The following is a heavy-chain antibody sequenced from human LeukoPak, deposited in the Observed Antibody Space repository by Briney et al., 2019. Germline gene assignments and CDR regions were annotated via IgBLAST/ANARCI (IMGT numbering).Heavy chain of an antibody. CDR1: GGTFSSYA. CDR2: IIPIFGTA. J-gene: IGHJ4*02. V-gene: IGHV1-69*05. D-gene: IGHD1-14*01. CDR3: ARGHSRNPYYFDY. Sequence: GASVKVSCKASGGTFSSYAISWVRQAPGQGLEWMGRIIPIFGTANYAQKFQGRVTITTDGSTSTAYMELSSLRSEDTAVYYCARGHSRNPYYFDYWGQGTLVTVSS.